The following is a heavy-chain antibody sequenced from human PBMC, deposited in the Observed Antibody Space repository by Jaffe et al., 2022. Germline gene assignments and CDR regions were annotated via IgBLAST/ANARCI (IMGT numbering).Heavy chain of an antibody. V-gene: IGHV4-61*02. CDR3: ARDRRKAGYSYGHNWFDP. Sequence: QVQLQESGPGLVKPSQTLSLTCTVSGGSISSGSYYWSWIRQPAGKGLEWIGRIYTSGSTNYNPSLKSRVTISVDTSKNQFSLKLSSVTAADTAVYYCARDRRKAGYSYGHNWFDPWGQGTLVTVSS. CDR1: GGSISSGSYY. D-gene: IGHD5-18*01. CDR2: IYTSGST. J-gene: IGHJ5*02.